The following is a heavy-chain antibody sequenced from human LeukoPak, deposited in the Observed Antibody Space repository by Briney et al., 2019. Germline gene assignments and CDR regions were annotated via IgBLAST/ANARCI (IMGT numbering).Heavy chain of an antibody. J-gene: IGHJ4*02. CDR3: AKPSGSGVDY. CDR1: GFTFSSYG. Sequence: PGGSLRLSCAASGFTFSSYGMHWVRQAPGKGLEWVAFIRYDGNNKYYADSVKGRFTISRDSSKNTLYLQMNSLRAEDTAVYYCAKPSGSGVDYWGRGTRVTVSS. V-gene: IGHV3-30*02. CDR2: IRYDGNNK. D-gene: IGHD1-26*01.